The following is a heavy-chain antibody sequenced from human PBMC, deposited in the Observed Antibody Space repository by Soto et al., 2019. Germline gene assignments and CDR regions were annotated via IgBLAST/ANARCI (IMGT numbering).Heavy chain of an antibody. J-gene: IGHJ4*02. CDR1: GGSISSGGYY. V-gene: IGHV4-31*03. D-gene: IGHD3-16*02. CDR3: ARADSQYYDYVGGSYRYYFDY. CDR2: IYYSGST. Sequence: QVQLHESGPGLVKPSQTLSLTCTVSGGSISSGGYYWSWIRRHPGKVLEWIGSIYYSGSTYYNPSLKSRVTISVDTSKNQCSLKLSAVTAADTAVYYCARADSQYYDYVGGSYRYYFDYWGQGTLVTVSS.